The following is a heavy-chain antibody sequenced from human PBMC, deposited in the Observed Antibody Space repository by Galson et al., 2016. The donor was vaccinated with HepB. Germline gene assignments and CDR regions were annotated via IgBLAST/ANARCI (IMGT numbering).Heavy chain of an antibody. Sequence: SVKVSCKASGDTLSNHYLHWVRQAPGQGLEWVGVINPSDGTTNCAERFQGRVTMTRDTSTNSFYMELSSLRYEDTAEYFCAREIGGTSYFEYWGQGTLVTVSS. D-gene: IGHD1-7*01. V-gene: IGHV1-46*01. CDR3: AREIGGTSYFEY. CDR1: GDTLSNHY. CDR2: INPSDGTT. J-gene: IGHJ4*02.